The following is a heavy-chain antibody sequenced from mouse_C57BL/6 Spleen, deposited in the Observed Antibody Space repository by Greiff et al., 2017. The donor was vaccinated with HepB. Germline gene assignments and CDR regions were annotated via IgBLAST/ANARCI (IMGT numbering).Heavy chain of an antibody. CDR1: GYSFTGYF. CDR2: INPYNGDT. V-gene: IGHV1-20*01. D-gene: IGHD2-4*01. Sequence: EVQLQQSGPELVKPGDSVKISCKASGYSFTGYFMNWVMQSHGKSLEWIGRINPYNGDTFYNQKFKGKATLTVDKSSSTAHMELRSLTSEDSAVYYCARSKYDYVMDYFDYWGQGTTLTVSS. CDR3: ARSKYDYVMDYFDY. J-gene: IGHJ2*01.